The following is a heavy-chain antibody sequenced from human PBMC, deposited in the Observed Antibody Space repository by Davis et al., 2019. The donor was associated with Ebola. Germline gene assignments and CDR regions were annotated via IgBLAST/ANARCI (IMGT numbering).Heavy chain of an antibody. D-gene: IGHD4-17*01. CDR3: ARGSSVTSRSAFDI. Sequence: GESLKISCAASGFTFSSYAMHWVRQAPGKGLEWVSYISSSSSTIYYADSVKGRFTISRDNAKNSLYLQMNSLRAEDTAVYYCARGSSVTSRSAFDIWGQGTMVTVSS. V-gene: IGHV3-48*01. J-gene: IGHJ3*02. CDR2: ISSSSSTI. CDR1: GFTFSSYA.